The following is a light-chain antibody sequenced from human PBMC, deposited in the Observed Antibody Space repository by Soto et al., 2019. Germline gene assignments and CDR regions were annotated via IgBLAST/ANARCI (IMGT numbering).Light chain of an antibody. CDR2: GAK. Sequence: DIQMTQSPSFLSASVGDRVNITCRASQAISNYLNWYQQKPGKAPNLLIFGAKTLQSGVPSRFSGSGYGTDFTLTISSLQSEDFAVYYCQQYNNWPPTTFGQGTRLEIK. CDR1: QAISNY. CDR3: QQYNNWPPTT. J-gene: IGKJ5*01. V-gene: IGKV1-17*01.